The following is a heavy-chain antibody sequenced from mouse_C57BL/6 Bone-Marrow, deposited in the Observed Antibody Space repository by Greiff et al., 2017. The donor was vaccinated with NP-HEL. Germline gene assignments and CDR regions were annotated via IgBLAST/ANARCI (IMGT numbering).Heavy chain of an antibody. V-gene: IGHV1-82*01. CDR3: ARGGDFDY. CDR1: GYAFSSSW. Sequence: VQVVESGPELVKPGASVKISCKASGYAFSSSWMNWVKQRPGKGLEWIGRIYPGDGDTNYNGKFKGKATLTADKSSSTAYMQLSSLTSEDSAVYFCARGGDFDYWGQGTTLTVSS. J-gene: IGHJ2*01. CDR2: IYPGDGDT.